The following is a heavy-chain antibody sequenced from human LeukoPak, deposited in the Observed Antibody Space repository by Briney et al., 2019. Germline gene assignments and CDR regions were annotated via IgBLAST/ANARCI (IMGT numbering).Heavy chain of an antibody. CDR1: GFTFDDYA. D-gene: IGHD6-19*01. CDR2: ISGDGGST. V-gene: IGHV3-43*02. J-gene: IGHJ4*02. CDR3: AKGGSGWSYYFDF. Sequence: GGSLSLCCAAAGFTFDDYAMHWVLQATGKGMEWVSLISGDGGSTYYADSVKGRFTISRDNSKNSLYLQMNSLSTEDTALYYCAKGGSGWSYYFDFWGQGTLVTVTS.